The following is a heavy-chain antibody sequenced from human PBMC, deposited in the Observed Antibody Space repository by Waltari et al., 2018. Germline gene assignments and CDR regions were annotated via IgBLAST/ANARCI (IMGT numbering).Heavy chain of an antibody. CDR1: GSTFTDYY. D-gene: IGHD3-9*01. J-gene: IGHJ3*02. CDR2: VDPEDGET. V-gene: IGHV1-69-2*01. CDR3: ATKYYDILTGYYNGDAFDI. Sequence: EVQLVQSGAEVKKPGATVKISCKVSGSTFTDYYMHWVQQAPGNGLEWMGLVDPEDGETIYAEKFQGRVTITADTSTDTAYMELSSLRSEDTAVYYCATKYYDILTGYYNGDAFDIWGQGTMVTVSS.